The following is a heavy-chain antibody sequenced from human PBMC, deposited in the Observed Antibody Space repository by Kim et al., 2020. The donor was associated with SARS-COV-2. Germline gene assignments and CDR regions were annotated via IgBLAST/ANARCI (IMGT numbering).Heavy chain of an antibody. V-gene: IGHV4-34*01. Sequence: SETLSLTCAVYGGSFSGYYWSWIRQPPGKGLEWIGEINHSGSTNYNPSLKSRVTISVDTSKNQFSLKLSSVTAADTAVYYCARARYILTGRGWFDPWGQGTLVTVSS. CDR1: GGSFSGYY. CDR2: INHSGST. CDR3: ARARYILTGRGWFDP. J-gene: IGHJ5*02. D-gene: IGHD3-9*01.